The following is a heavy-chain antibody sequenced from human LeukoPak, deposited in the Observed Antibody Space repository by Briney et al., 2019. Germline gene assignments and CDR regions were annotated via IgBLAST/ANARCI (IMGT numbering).Heavy chain of an antibody. J-gene: IGHJ4*02. CDR2: IYTSGST. V-gene: IGHV4-61*02. CDR1: GGSISSGSYY. CDR3: ARYCSGGSCPIDY. D-gene: IGHD2-15*01. Sequence: SETLSLTCTVSGGSISSGSYYWSWIRQPAGKGLEWIGRIYTSGSTNYNPSLKSRVTISVDTSKNQFSLKLSSVTAADTAVYYCARYCSGGSCPIDYWGQGTLVTVSS.